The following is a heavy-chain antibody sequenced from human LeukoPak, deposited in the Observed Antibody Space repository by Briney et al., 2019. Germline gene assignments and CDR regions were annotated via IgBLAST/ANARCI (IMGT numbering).Heavy chain of an antibody. CDR2: IYYTGST. V-gene: IGHV4-59*01. D-gene: IGHD5-24*01. Sequence: SETLSLTCTVSGGSISAYYWSWIRQPPGKGLEWIGHIYYTGSTNYNPSLKSRVTISVDMSKNQFSLRLSSVTAADTALYYCARGCYNSALGRFDYWGQGTLVTVSS. CDR1: GGSISAYY. CDR3: ARGCYNSALGRFDY. J-gene: IGHJ4*02.